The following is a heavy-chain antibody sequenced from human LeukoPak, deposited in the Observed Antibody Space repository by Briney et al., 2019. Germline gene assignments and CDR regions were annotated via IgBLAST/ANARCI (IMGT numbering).Heavy chain of an antibody. CDR3: AKGIAVAGNWGYYFDY. V-gene: IGHV3-23*01. CDR1: GFTFSSYW. D-gene: IGHD6-19*01. CDR2: ISGSGGST. J-gene: IGHJ4*02. Sequence: GGSLRLSCAASGFTFSSYWMSWVRQAPGKGLEWVSAISGSGGSTYYADSVKGRFTISRDNSKSTLYLQMNSLRAEDTAVYYCAKGIAVAGNWGYYFDYWGQGTLVTVSS.